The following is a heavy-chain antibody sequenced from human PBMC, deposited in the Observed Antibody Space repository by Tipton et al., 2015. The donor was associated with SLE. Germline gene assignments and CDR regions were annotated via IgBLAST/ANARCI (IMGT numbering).Heavy chain of an antibody. J-gene: IGHJ4*03. CDR1: GGSFSGYY. V-gene: IGHV4-34*01. CDR2: MNHSGST. CDR3: ARVSHVPMAGPYFDY. D-gene: IGHD6-19*01. Sequence: AGLVKPSETLSLTCAVYGGSFSGYYWSWIRQPPGKGLEWIGEMNHSGSTNYNPSLKSRVTISVDMSKNQFSLKLTSVTAADTAVYYCARVSHVPMAGPYFDYWGQGTIVTVSS.